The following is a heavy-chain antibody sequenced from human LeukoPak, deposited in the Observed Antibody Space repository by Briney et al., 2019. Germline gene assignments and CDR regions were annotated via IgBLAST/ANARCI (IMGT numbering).Heavy chain of an antibody. J-gene: IGHJ4*02. CDR3: ARTRDDSGCFDL. CDR2: ISSSSSYI. D-gene: IGHD6-19*01. V-gene: IGHV3-21*01. Sequence: GGSLRLSCAASGFTFSSYSMNWVRQAPGKGLEWVSSISSSSSYIYYADSVKGRFTISRDDAVNSLYLQMNSLRAEDTAVYYCARTRDDSGCFDLWGQGTLVTVSS. CDR1: GFTFSSYS.